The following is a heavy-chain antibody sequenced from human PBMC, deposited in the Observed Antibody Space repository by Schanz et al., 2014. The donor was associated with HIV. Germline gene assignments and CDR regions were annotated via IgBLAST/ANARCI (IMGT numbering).Heavy chain of an antibody. Sequence: QVQLQQWGAGLLKPSETLSLTCAVYGGSFRGYYWTWIRQFPGLGLEWIGGVSHIGGTNYNPSLKSRVPMSMDISKNHFSLTLTSVPAADTAVYFCARGDFGGSSVDYWGHGNMVTVSS. CDR3: ARGDFGGSSVDY. CDR1: GGSFRGYY. V-gene: IGHV4-34*01. CDR2: VSHIGGT. J-gene: IGHJ4*01. D-gene: IGHD4-17*01.